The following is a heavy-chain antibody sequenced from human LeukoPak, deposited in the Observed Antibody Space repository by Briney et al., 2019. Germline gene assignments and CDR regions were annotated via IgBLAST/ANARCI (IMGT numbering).Heavy chain of an antibody. D-gene: IGHD1-26*01. Sequence: GGSLRLSCAVSGFTLSNYSMNWVRQAPGKGLEWISYISGSGFTIHYADSVKGRFTISRDNAKNSLYLQMNSLRAEDTAVYYCARDRASYSGSYRDLDYWGQGTLVTVSS. J-gene: IGHJ4*02. CDR2: ISGSGFTI. CDR3: ARDRASYSGSYRDLDY. V-gene: IGHV3-48*01. CDR1: GFTLSNYS.